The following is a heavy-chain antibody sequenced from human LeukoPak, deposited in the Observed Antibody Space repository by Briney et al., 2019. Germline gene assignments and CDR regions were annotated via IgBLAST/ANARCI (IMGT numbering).Heavy chain of an antibody. Sequence: RAGGSLRLSCAASGFTFSSYSMNWVRQAPGKGLEWVSYISSSSSTIYYADSVKGRFTISGDNAKNSLYLQMNSLRAEDTAVYYCASPMTTVTTGESGAFDIWGQGTMVTVSS. V-gene: IGHV3-48*01. D-gene: IGHD4-17*01. CDR2: ISSSSSTI. CDR1: GFTFSSYS. J-gene: IGHJ3*02. CDR3: ASPMTTVTTGESGAFDI.